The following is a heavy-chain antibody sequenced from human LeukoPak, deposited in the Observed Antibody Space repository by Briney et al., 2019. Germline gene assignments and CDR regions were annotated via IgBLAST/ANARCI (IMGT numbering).Heavy chain of an antibody. V-gene: IGHV3-7*01. CDR3: ARVFVYYYDSSGYGDY. J-gene: IGHJ4*02. Sequence: SGGSLRLSCAASGFTFSSYWMSWVRQAPGKGLEWVANIRQDGSEKYYVDSVKGRFTISRDNAKNSLYLQMNSLRAEDTAVYYCARVFVYYYDSSGYGDYWGQGTLVTVSS. CDR2: IRQDGSEK. D-gene: IGHD3-22*01. CDR1: GFTFSSYW.